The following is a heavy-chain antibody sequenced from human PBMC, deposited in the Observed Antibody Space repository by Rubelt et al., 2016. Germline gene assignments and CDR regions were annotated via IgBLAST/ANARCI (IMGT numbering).Heavy chain of an antibody. Sequence: LSLTCTVSGASISIFYWSWIRQSAGQGLEWIGRVDPSGSTNSNPSLKSRITMSVDTSKNQFSLKLNSVTAADTAVYFWAGQYNVWGQGTTVTVSS. CDR1: GASISIFY. CDR2: VDPSGST. D-gene: IGHD1-1*01. CDR3: AGQYNV. V-gene: IGHV4-4*07. J-gene: IGHJ6*02.